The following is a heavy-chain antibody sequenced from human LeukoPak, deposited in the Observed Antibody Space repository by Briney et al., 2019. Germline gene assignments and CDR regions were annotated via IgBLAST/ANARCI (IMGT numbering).Heavy chain of an antibody. Sequence: PSETLSLTCTVSGGSISSSNYYWAWIRQPPGKGLERIGSIIYTGRTFYNPSLKSRVTISVDTSKNQFSLKLSSVTAADTAVFYCARRVIVATIDYWGQGTLVTVSS. V-gene: IGHV4-39*01. D-gene: IGHD5-12*01. CDR1: GGSISSSNYY. J-gene: IGHJ4*02. CDR3: ARRVIVATIDY. CDR2: IIYTGRT.